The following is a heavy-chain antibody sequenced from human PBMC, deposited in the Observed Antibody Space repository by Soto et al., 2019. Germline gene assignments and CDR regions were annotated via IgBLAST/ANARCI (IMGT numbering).Heavy chain of an antibody. D-gene: IGHD6-13*01. J-gene: IGHJ5*02. Sequence: EVQLVESWGGLVKPGGSLRLSCAASGFTFRSFTMNWVRQAPGKGLEWVSTISSNSAYIYYTDALRGRFTISRDNAKNSRHLQMNSLRAEDTAVYYCTRDASRDSSARGWFDPWGPGTLVTVSS. CDR2: ISSNSAYI. CDR1: GFTFRSFT. V-gene: IGHV3-21*02. CDR3: TRDASRDSSARGWFDP.